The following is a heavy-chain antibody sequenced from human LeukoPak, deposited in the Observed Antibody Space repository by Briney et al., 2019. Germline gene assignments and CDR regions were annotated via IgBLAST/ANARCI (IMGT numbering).Heavy chain of an antibody. CDR3: AMSPRGYSSSWYSYWFDP. J-gene: IGHJ5*02. CDR2: IYTSGST. Sequence: SETLPLTCTVSGGSISSYYWSWIRQPAGKGLEWIGRIYTSGSTNYNPSLKSRVTMSVDTSKNQFSLKLSSVTAADTAVYYCAMSPRGYSSSWYSYWFDPWGQGTLVTVSS. CDR1: GGSISSYY. D-gene: IGHD6-13*01. V-gene: IGHV4-4*07.